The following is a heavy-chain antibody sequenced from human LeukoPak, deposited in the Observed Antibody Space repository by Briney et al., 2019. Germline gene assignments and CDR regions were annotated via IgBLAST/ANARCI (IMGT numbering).Heavy chain of an antibody. CDR2: ISSSGSTI. CDR3: ARGPATAGYYYYYYYYTDV. D-gene: IGHD6-13*01. Sequence: GGSLRLSCAASGFTFSSYEMNWVRQAPGKGLEWVSYISSSGSTIYYADSVKGRFTISRDNAKNSLYLQMNSLRAEDTAVYYCARGPATAGYYYYYYYYTDVWGKGTTVTVSS. J-gene: IGHJ6*03. CDR1: GFTFSSYE. V-gene: IGHV3-48*03.